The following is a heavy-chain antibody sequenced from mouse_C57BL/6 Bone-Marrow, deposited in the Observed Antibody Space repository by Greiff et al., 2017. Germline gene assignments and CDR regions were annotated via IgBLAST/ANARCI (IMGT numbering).Heavy chain of an antibody. J-gene: IGHJ2*01. CDR1: GFSFNTYA. CDR2: IRSKSNNYAT. Sequence: EVQVVESGGGLVQPKGSLKLSCAASGFSFNTYAMDWVRQAPGKGLEWVARIRSKSNNYATYYAGSVKDRFTISRDVSESMLYLQMTNVKAEDTAVNYGVGGVLDYWGQGTTLTVSA. CDR3: VGGVLDY. V-gene: IGHV10-1*01.